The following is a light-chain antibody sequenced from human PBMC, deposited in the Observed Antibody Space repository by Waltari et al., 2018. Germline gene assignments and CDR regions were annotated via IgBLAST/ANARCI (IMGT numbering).Light chain of an antibody. Sequence: QSALTQPASVSGSPGQSITISCTGTSSDVGGYNYVSWYQQHPGKAPKLMIYEVSNRPSGVSNRVSGSKAGNTASLTISGLQAEDEADYYCSSYTSSSTLDVSGTGTKVTVL. CDR2: EVS. CDR1: SSDVGGYNY. CDR3: SSYTSSSTLDV. V-gene: IGLV2-14*01. J-gene: IGLJ1*01.